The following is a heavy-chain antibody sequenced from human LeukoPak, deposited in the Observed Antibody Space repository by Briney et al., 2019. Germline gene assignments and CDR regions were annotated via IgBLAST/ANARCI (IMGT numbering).Heavy chain of an antibody. J-gene: IGHJ4*02. CDR3: ATSGASSSSYDY. D-gene: IGHD6-6*01. CDR2: IYTSGST. CDR1: GGSISSYY. V-gene: IGHV4-4*07. Sequence: SETLSLTCTVSGGSISSYYWSWIRQPAGKGLEWIGRIYTSGSTNYNPSLKSRVTMSVDTSKNQFSLKLGSVTAADTAVYYCATSGASSSSYDYWGQGTLVTVSS.